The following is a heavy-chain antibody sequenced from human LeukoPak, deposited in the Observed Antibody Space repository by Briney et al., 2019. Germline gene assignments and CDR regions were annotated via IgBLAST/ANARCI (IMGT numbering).Heavy chain of an antibody. D-gene: IGHD2-8*01. CDR1: GFTFSSYG. CDR2: IRYDGSNK. CDR3: AKTGTRGGSSYYFDY. J-gene: IGHJ4*02. V-gene: IGHV3-30*02. Sequence: GGSLRLSCAASGFTFSSYGMHWVRQAPGKGLEWVAFIRYDGSNKFYADSVKGRFTISRDNSKNTLYPQMNSLRAEDTAVYYCAKTGTRGGSSYYFDYWGQGTLVTVSS.